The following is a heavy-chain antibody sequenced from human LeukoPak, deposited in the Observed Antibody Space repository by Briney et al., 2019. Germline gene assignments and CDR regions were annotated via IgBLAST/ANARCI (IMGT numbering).Heavy chain of an antibody. CDR2: IYYSGST. V-gene: IGHV4-39*01. J-gene: IGHJ4*02. CDR1: GGFISSSSYY. CDR3: ARRAVVGATTSDY. Sequence: SETLSLTCTVSGGFISSSSYYWGWIRQPPGKGLEWIGSIYYSGSTYYNPSLKSRVTISVDTSKNQFSLKLSSVTAADTAVYYCARRAVVGATTSDYWGQGTLVTVSS. D-gene: IGHD1-26*01.